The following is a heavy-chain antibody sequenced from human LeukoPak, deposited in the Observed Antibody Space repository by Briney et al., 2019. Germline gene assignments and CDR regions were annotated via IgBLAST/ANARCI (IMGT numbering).Heavy chain of an antibody. CDR1: GGSISTYY. CDR3: ARGNTAMLN. CDR2: LYYSGIT. J-gene: IGHJ4*02. Sequence: SETLSLTCTVSGGSISTYYWSWIRQPPGKGLEWIGYLYYSGITNYNPSLKSRVSISVDTSKNQFSLRLTSVTAADTAVYYCARGNTAMLNWGQGTLVTVCS. V-gene: IGHV4-59*08. D-gene: IGHD5-18*01.